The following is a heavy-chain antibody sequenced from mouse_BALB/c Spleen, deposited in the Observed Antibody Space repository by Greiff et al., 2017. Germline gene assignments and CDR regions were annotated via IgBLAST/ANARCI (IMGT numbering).Heavy chain of an antibody. V-gene: IGHV2-6-7*01. D-gene: IGHD2-10*01. Sequence: QVQLKESGPGLVAPSQSLSITCTVSGFSLTGYGVNWVRQPPGKGLEWLGMIWGDGSTDYNSALKSRMSISKDNSKSQVFLKMNSLQTDDTARYYCATLPYAMDYWGQGTSVTVSS. CDR3: ATLPYAMDY. CDR1: GFSLTGYG. J-gene: IGHJ4*01. CDR2: IWGDGST.